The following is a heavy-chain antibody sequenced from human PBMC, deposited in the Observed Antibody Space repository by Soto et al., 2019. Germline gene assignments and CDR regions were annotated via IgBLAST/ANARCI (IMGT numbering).Heavy chain of an antibody. D-gene: IGHD2-8*02. CDR2: IYYSGST. V-gene: IGHV4-30-4*01. CDR3: ARADTGGGNAFDI. J-gene: IGHJ3*02. CDR1: GGSISSADYY. Sequence: QVQLQESGPGLVKPSQTLSLTCIVTGGSISSADYYWSWVRQPPGKGLEWFGYIYYSGSTYYDPALMNQLTITVDTSVNQCSLRLSSGTAAYTAVYYCARADTGGGNAFDIWGQGTIVTVSS.